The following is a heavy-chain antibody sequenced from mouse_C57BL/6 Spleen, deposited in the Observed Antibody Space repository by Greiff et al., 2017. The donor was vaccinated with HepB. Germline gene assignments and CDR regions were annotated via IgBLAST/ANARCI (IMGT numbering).Heavy chain of an antibody. CDR1: GFTFTDYY. J-gene: IGHJ1*01. CDR3: ARYSRLYYYGSSAWYFDV. V-gene: IGHV7-3*01. D-gene: IGHD1-1*01. Sequence: EVMLVESGGGLVQPGGSLSLSCAASGFTFTDYYMSWVRQPPGKALEWLGFIRNKANGYTTEYSASVKGRFTISRDNSQSILYLQMNALRAEDSATYYCARYSRLYYYGSSAWYFDVWGAGTTVTVSS. CDR2: IRNKANGYTT.